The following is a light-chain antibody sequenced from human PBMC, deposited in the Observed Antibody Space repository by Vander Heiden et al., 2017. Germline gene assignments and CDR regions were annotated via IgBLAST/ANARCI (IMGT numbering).Light chain of an antibody. V-gene: IGLV2-14*03. CDR1: NRYVVGYNS. Sequence: QSALPQPASVSGSPGQSITIPCTGTNRYVVGYNSGAWYQQQPGKAPKLMFYDVTNRPLGISNRFSGSKSGNTASLTIAGLQAEDEADYYCSSLRSGSTLVVFGGGTMLTVL. J-gene: IGLJ2*01. CDR2: DVT. CDR3: SSLRSGSTLVV.